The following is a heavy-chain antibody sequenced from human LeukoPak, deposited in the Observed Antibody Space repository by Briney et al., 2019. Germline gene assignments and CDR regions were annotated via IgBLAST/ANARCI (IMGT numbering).Heavy chain of an antibody. CDR1: GGTFSSYA. J-gene: IGHJ4*02. Sequence: ASVKVSCKASGGTFSSYAISWVRQAPGQGLEWMGGINPNSGGTNYAQKFQGRVTMTRDTSISTAYMELSRLRSDDTAVYYCARDSAEVYAIFDYWGQGTLVTVSS. D-gene: IGHD2-8*01. CDR2: INPNSGGT. CDR3: ARDSAEVYAIFDY. V-gene: IGHV1-2*02.